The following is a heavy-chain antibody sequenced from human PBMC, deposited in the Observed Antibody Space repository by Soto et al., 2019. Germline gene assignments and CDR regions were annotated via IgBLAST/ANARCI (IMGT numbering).Heavy chain of an antibody. V-gene: IGHV1-3*01. CDR3: ARVAAVGPFDY. Sequence: GASVKVSCKASGYTFTSYAMHWVRQAPGQRLEWMGWINAGNGNTKYSQKFQGRVTITRDTSASTAYMELSGLRSEDTAVYYCARVAAVGPFDYWGQGTLVTVSS. D-gene: IGHD6-13*01. J-gene: IGHJ4*02. CDR2: INAGNGNT. CDR1: GYTFTSYA.